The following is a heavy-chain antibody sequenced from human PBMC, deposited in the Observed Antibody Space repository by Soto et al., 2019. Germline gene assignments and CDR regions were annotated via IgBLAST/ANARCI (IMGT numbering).Heavy chain of an antibody. Sequence: GGSLRLSCAASGFTVSTDWMYWVRQAPGKGLEWVSLIKSGGNTYYADSVEGRFTISRDNSKNTVYLQMNSLRAEDTAVYYCARRDVAATGYYYYYGMDVWGQGTTVTVSS. CDR3: ARRDVAATGYYYYYGMDV. CDR2: IKSGGNT. J-gene: IGHJ6*02. D-gene: IGHD2-15*01. CDR1: GFTVSTDW. V-gene: IGHV3-66*04.